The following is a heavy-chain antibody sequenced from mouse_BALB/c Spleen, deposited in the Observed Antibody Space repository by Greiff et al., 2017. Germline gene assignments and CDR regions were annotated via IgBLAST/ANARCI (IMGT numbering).Heavy chain of an antibody. CDR2: ISYSGST. V-gene: IGHV3-2*02. CDR3: ARSGLDYGSSPFYAMDY. Sequence: EVQLQESGPGLVKPSQSLSLTCTVTGYSITSDYAWNWIRQFPGNKLEWMGYISYSGSTSYNPSLKSRISITRDTSKNQFFLQLNSVTTEDTATYYCARSGLDYGSSPFYAMDYWGQGTSVTVSS. J-gene: IGHJ4*01. CDR1: GYSITSDYA. D-gene: IGHD1-1*01.